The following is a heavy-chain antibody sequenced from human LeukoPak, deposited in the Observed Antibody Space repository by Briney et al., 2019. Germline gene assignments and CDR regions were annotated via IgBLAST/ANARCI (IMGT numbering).Heavy chain of an antibody. D-gene: IGHD1-7*01. J-gene: IGHJ5*01. CDR1: GGSFSGYY. CDR3: ATGNWNYDS. CDR2: IYYSGST. V-gene: IGHV4-59*08. Sequence: KPSETLSLTCAVYGGSFSGYYWSWIRQPPGKGLEWIGYIYYSGSTNYNPSLRSRVTISINTSKTQFSLNLISVTAADTAVYFCATGNWNYDSWGQGTLVTVSS.